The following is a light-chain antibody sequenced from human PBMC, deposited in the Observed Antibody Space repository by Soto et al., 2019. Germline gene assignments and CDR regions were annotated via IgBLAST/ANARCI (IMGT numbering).Light chain of an antibody. J-gene: IGLJ2*01. V-gene: IGLV2-11*01. CDR2: DVS. CDR3: CSYTGSYIDVV. CDR1: SSDVGVYKY. Sequence: QSVLTQPRSVSGSPGQSVTISCTGTSSDVGVYKYVSWYQQHPGKVPKLMIYDVSERPSGVPDRFSGSKSGNTASLTISGLQAEDEADYYCCSYTGSYIDVVFGGGTQLTVL.